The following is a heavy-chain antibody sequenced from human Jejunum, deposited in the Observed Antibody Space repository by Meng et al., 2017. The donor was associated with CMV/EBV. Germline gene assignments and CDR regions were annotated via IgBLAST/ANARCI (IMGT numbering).Heavy chain of an antibody. J-gene: IGHJ4*02. CDR2: MSGSADRK. V-gene: IGHV3-23*01. CDR3: AREVENSGINDDY. CDR1: SFCSYT. D-gene: IGHD3-10*01. Sequence: SFCSYTRSGVSQAPEAGLEGVAAMSGSADRKCDTNSVKDRYTVARDNSKRTLYLQMNSLRTEETAVYYRAREVENSGINDDYWGQGALVTVSS.